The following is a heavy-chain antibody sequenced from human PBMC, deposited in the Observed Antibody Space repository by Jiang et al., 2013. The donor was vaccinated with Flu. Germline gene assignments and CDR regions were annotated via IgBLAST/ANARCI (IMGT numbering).Heavy chain of an antibody. Sequence: GSGLVKPSETLSLTCTVSGGSISSSSYYWGWIRQPPGKGLEWIGSIYYSGSTYYNPSLKSRVTISVDTSKNQFSLKLSSVTAADTAVYYCARHLSGRYSYGPDVLDYWGQGTLVTVSS. D-gene: IGHD5-18*01. CDR1: GGSISSSSYY. J-gene: IGHJ4*02. CDR2: IYYSGST. V-gene: IGHV4-39*01. CDR3: ARHLSGRYSYGPDVLDY.